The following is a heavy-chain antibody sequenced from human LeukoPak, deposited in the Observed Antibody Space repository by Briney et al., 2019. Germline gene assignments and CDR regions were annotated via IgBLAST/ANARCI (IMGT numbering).Heavy chain of an antibody. D-gene: IGHD6-19*01. CDR3: ARAAVAGITYFDY. CDR1: GFTVSSNY. V-gene: IGHV3-21*01. CDR2: ISSSSSYI. J-gene: IGHJ4*02. Sequence: GGSLRLSCAASGFTVSSNYMSWVRQTPGKGLEWVSSISSSSSYIYYADSVKGRFTISRDNAKNSLYLQMNSLRAEDTAVYYCARAAVAGITYFDYWGQGTLVTVSS.